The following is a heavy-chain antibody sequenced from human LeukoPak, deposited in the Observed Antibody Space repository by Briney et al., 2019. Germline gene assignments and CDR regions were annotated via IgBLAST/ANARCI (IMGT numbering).Heavy chain of an antibody. J-gene: IGHJ4*01. CDR3: ATDRIGYQLSDY. CDR2: IPYEGINK. V-gene: IGHV3-30*02. D-gene: IGHD2-2*01. CDR1: GFTFSSYG. Sequence: PGGSLRLSCAASGFTFSSYGMHWVRQAPGKGLECVAFIPYEGINKYYTDSVKGRFTISRDNSKSTLYLQMNSLRAEDTAVYYCATDRIGYQLSDYWGQGTLVTVSS.